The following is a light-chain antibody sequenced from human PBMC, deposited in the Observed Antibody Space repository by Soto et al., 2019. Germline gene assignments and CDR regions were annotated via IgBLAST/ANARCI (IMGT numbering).Light chain of an antibody. CDR2: ATS. CDR3: QHNYGTPA. CDR1: QTISSP. Sequence: DIQMTQSPSCLPASVGGRLTITSRASQTISSPLSWYQQKPGQVPXXLIYATSRLQSGVPSRFSVSRSGTDFTLPISSVKPEDFATYYCQHNYGTPAFGQGTRLEI. V-gene: IGKV1-39*01. J-gene: IGKJ5*01.